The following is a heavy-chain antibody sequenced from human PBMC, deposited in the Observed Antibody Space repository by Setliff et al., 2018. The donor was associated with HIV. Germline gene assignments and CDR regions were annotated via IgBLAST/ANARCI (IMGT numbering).Heavy chain of an antibody. CDR1: GYTFTSYG. D-gene: IGHD1-26*01. CDR3: ATARSGSYFDY. V-gene: IGHV1-24*01. J-gene: IGHJ4*02. CDR2: FDPEDGET. Sequence: ASVKVSCKASGYTFTSYGISWVRQAPGQGLEWMGGFDPEDGETIYAQKFQGRVTMTEDTSTDTAYMELSSLRSEDTAVYYCATARSGSYFDYCGQGTRVTVPQ.